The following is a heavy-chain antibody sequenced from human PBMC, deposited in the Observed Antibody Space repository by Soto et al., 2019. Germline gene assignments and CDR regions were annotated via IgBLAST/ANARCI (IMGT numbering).Heavy chain of an antibody. CDR2: IYYSGST. D-gene: IGHD4-17*01. CDR3: AKTTVTSESYYFDY. Sequence: KASETLSLTCTVSGGSISSGGYYWSWIRQHPGKGLEWIGYIYYSGSTYYNPSLKSRVTISVDTSKNQFSLKLSSVTAADTAVYYCAKTTVTSESYYFDYWGQGTLVTVSS. J-gene: IGHJ4*02. V-gene: IGHV4-31*03. CDR1: GGSISSGGYY.